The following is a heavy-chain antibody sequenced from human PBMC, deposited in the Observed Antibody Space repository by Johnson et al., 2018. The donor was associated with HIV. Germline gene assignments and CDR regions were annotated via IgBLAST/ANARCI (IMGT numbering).Heavy chain of an antibody. V-gene: IGHV3-23*04. D-gene: IGHD4-23*01. Sequence: VQLVESGGGVVQPGRSLGLSCAASGFSFSSYAMSWVRQAPGKGLEWVSAISGSGGSTYYADSVKGRFTISRDNSKNTLYLQMNSLRAEDTAVYYCAKDPVVTRAFDIWGQGTMVTVSS. CDR1: GFSFSSYA. J-gene: IGHJ3*02. CDR3: AKDPVVTRAFDI. CDR2: ISGSGGST.